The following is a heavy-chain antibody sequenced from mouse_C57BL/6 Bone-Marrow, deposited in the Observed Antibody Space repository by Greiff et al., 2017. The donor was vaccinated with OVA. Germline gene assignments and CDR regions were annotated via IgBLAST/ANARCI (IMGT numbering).Heavy chain of an antibody. CDR1: GFTFTDYY. Sequence: EVMLVESGGGLVQPGASLRLSCAASGFTFTDYYMSWVRQPPGKAPEWLALIRNKANGYKTEYTASVKGRFTISRDNSQNILSLQMNTLRAEDSATDYGVKAVMRGGWFAYWGQGTLVTVSA. CDR2: IRNKANGYKT. CDR3: VKAVMRGGWFAY. J-gene: IGHJ3*01. V-gene: IGHV7-4*01.